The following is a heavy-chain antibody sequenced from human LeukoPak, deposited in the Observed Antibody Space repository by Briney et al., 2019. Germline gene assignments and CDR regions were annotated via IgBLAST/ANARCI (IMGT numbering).Heavy chain of an antibody. CDR3: ARGGRDYGY. Sequence: ASVKVSCKASGYTFTDFYIHWVRQAPGQGLEWMGWINPNSGGTSYARKFQGRVTMTRDTSIRTAYMELSRLKSDDTAVYYCARGGRDYGYWGQGTLVTVSS. V-gene: IGHV1-2*02. CDR2: INPNSGGT. CDR1: GYTFTDFY. J-gene: IGHJ4*02. D-gene: IGHD4/OR15-4a*01.